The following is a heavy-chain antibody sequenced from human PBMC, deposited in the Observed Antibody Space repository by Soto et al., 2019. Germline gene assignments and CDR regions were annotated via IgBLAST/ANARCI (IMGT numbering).Heavy chain of an antibody. CDR2: INAGNGNT. V-gene: IGHV1-3*01. Sequence: ASGKVSCKASGYTFTSYAMHWVRQAPGQRLEWMGWINAGNGNTKYSQKFQGRVTITRDTSASTAYMELSSLRSEDTAVYYCARGSVAPAAVYYYMDVWGKGTTVTVSS. CDR1: GYTFTSYA. D-gene: IGHD2-2*01. CDR3: ARGSVAPAAVYYYMDV. J-gene: IGHJ6*03.